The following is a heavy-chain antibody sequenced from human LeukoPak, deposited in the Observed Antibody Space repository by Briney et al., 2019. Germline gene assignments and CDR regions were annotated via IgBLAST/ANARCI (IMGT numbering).Heavy chain of an antibody. CDR2: INPNSGDT. J-gene: IGHJ6*02. D-gene: IGHD3-10*01. CDR3: AAVQNYYYGLDV. CDR1: GYTFTGYF. Sequence: ASVKVSCKASGYTFTGYFIHWVRQAPGQGLEWMGWINPNSGDTNYAQKIQDRVTMTRDTSISTAYMELSRLRSDDTAVYYCAAVQNYYYGLDVWGQGITVTVSS. V-gene: IGHV1-2*02.